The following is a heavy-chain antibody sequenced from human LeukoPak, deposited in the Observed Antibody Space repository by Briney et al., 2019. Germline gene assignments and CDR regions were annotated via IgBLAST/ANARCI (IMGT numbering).Heavy chain of an antibody. CDR2: IRYDGSDK. CDR1: GYTFSNYG. Sequence: TGGSLRLAGAAAGYTFSNYGIQWVRQAGTIGLWRGAFIRYDGSDKYYADTVKSRFTISRDNSKNTGYLQMSSLTPEDTAVYYCAKVYSYYYMDVWGKGTTVTVSS. V-gene: IGHV3-30*02. CDR3: AKVYSYYYMDV. J-gene: IGHJ6*03.